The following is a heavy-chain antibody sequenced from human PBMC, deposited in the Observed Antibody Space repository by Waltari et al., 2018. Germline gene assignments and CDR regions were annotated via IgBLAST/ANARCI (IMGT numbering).Heavy chain of an antibody. CDR1: GFTFSDFY. Sequence: QVQLVESGGRFVKPGGSLRLSCAASGFTFSDFYMSWIRQVPGRGLEGVVYMSSTREIIYYADSVRGRFTISRDNARKSLYLDMNSLRAEDTAVYYCARAGFDHQSSGYGMDVWGQGTTVTVSS. CDR2: MSSTREII. D-gene: IGHD3-22*01. J-gene: IGHJ6*02. V-gene: IGHV3-11*01. CDR3: ARAGFDHQSSGYGMDV.